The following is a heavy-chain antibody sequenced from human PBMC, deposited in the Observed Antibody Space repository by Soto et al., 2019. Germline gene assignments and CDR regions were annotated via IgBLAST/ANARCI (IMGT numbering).Heavy chain of an antibody. CDR1: GGTFSSYA. Sequence: SVKVSCKASGGTFSSYAISWVRQAPGQGLEWMGGIIPIFGTANYAQKFQGRVTITADESTSTAYMELSSLRSEDTAVYYCARGPDYDFWSGYYWFDPWGQGTLVTVSS. J-gene: IGHJ5*02. D-gene: IGHD3-3*01. CDR3: ARGPDYDFWSGYYWFDP. V-gene: IGHV1-69*13. CDR2: IIPIFGTA.